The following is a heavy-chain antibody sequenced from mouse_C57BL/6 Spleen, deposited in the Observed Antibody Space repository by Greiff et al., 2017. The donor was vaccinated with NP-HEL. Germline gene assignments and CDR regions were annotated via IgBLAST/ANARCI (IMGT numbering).Heavy chain of an antibody. J-gene: IGHJ1*03. CDR2: IRLKSDNYAT. V-gene: IGHV6-3*01. CDR1: GFTFSNYW. Sequence: EVKLEESGGGLVQPGGSMKLSCVASGFTFSNYWMNWVRQSPEKGLEWVAQIRLKSDNYATHYAESVKGRFTISRDDSKRSVYLQMNNLMAEDTGIYYCTVERDWYFDVWGTGTTVTVSS. CDR3: TVERDWYFDV.